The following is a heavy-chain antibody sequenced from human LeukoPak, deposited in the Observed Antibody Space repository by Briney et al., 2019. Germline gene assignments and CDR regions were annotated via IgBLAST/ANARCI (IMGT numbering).Heavy chain of an antibody. CDR3: ARAVGRYSSSSGGDFDY. J-gene: IGHJ4*02. V-gene: IGHV3-30-3*01. CDR2: ISYDGSNK. D-gene: IGHD6-6*01. CDR1: GFTFSSYA. Sequence: GGSLRLSCAASGFTFSSYAMHWVRQAPGKGLEWVAVISYDGSNKYYADSVKGRFTISRDNSKNTLYLQMNSLRAEDTAVYYCARAVGRYSSSSGGDFDYWGQGTLVTVSS.